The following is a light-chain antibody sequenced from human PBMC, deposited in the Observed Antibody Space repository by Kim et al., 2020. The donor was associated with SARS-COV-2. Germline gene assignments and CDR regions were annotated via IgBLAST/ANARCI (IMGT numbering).Light chain of an antibody. V-gene: IGLV4-69*01. CDR2: LNSDGSH. CDR3: QTCGTGTWV. Sequence: ASVKLTCTLSSGHSSYAIAWHQQQPEKGPRYLMKLNSDGSHSKGDGIPDRFSGSSSGAERYLTISSLQSEDEADYSCQTCGTGTWVFGGGTQLTVL. J-gene: IGLJ3*02. CDR1: SGHSSYA.